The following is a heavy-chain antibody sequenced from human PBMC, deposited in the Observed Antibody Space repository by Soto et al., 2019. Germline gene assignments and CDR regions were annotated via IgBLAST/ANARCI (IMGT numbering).Heavy chain of an antibody. V-gene: IGHV3-33*01. J-gene: IGHJ6*02. Sequence: GGSLRLSCAASGFTFSSYGMHWVRQAPGKGLEWVAVIWYDGSNKYYADSVKGRFTISRDNSKNTLYLQMNSLRAEDTAVYYCARPQRVGATSDYYYGMDVWGQGTTVTVSS. CDR2: IWYDGSNK. CDR1: GFTFSSYG. CDR3: ARPQRVGATSDYYYGMDV. D-gene: IGHD1-26*01.